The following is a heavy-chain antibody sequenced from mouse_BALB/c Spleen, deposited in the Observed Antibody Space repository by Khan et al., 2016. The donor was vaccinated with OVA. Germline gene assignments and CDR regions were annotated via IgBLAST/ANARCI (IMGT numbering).Heavy chain of an antibody. V-gene: IGHV9-3-1*01. CDR3: ARVGYNGTMDY. CDR1: GYTFTIYG. Sequence: QIQLVQSGPELKKPGETVKISCKASGYTFTIYGMNWVMQAPGKGLKWMGWINTYTGEPTYADDFKGRFAFSLETSASTAFLQINNLKNEDTATYFCARVGYNGTMDYWGQGTSVTVSS. J-gene: IGHJ4*01. D-gene: IGHD2-14*01. CDR2: INTYTGEP.